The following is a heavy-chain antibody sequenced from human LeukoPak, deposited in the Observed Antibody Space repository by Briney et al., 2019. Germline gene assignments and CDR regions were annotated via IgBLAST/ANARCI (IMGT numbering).Heavy chain of an antibody. CDR1: GGSISSDY. CDR3: ARHSSGWYHDF. Sequence: SETLSLTCSVSGGSISSDYWNWIRQPPGKGLEWIGYIYYSGSTIYNPSLKSRVTISVDTSKNQFSLKLRSVTAADTAVYYCARHSSGWYHDFWGQGTLVTVSS. J-gene: IGHJ4*02. D-gene: IGHD6-19*01. V-gene: IGHV4-59*01. CDR2: IYYSGST.